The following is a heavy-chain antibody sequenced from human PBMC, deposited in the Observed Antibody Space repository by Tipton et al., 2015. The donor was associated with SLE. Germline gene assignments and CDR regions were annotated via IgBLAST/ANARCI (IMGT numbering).Heavy chain of an antibody. Sequence: SLRLSCTTSGFTFGVHAMAWVRQAPGKGLEWVGFIRAHKYGGTTEYAASVQGRFDISRDASRGIAHLQMHNLGNEDTAVYYCASGLPYMVRIWGNWGQGTKGTDSS. CDR2: IRAHKYGGTT. CDR3: ASGLPYMVRIWGN. V-gene: IGHV3-49*04. D-gene: IGHD3-16*01. J-gene: IGHJ4*02. CDR1: GFTFGVHA.